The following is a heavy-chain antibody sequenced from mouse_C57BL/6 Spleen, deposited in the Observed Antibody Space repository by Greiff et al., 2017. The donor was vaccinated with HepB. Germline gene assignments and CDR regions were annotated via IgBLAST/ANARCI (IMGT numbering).Heavy chain of an antibody. D-gene: IGHD1-1*01. Sequence: DVKLVESGGGLVKPGGSLKLSCAASGFTFSDYGMHWVRQAPEKGLEWVAYISSGSSTIYYADTVKGRFTISRDNAKNTLFLQMTSLRAEDTAMYYCAIYYYGSSYSFPANYWGQGTSVTVSS. V-gene: IGHV5-17*01. J-gene: IGHJ4*01. CDR3: AIYYYGSSYSFPANY. CDR1: GFTFSDYG. CDR2: ISSGSSTI.